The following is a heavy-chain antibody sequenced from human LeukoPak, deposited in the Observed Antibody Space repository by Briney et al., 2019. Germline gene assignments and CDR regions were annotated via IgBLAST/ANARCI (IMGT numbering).Heavy chain of an antibody. J-gene: IGHJ4*02. V-gene: IGHV1-2*02. Sequence: ASVKVSCKASGYTFTSYGISWVRQAPGQGLEWMGWINPNSGGTNYAQKFQGRVTMTRDTSISTAYMELSRLRSDDTAVYYCARELSDSSGYYSFGYWGQGTLVTVSS. D-gene: IGHD3-22*01. CDR2: INPNSGGT. CDR3: ARELSDSSGYYSFGY. CDR1: GYTFTSYG.